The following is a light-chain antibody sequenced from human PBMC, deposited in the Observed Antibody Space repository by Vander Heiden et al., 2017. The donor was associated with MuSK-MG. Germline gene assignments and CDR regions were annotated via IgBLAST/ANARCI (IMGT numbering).Light chain of an antibody. J-gene: IGLJ2*01. CDR2: DVR. Sequence: QSALTQPRSVSGAPGQSVTISCTGTSRDVGGYNYVSWYQQHPGKAPKLMIYDVRKRPSGVPDRFSGSKSGNTASLTISGLQVEDEADYYCCSYAGSYTYVVFGGGTKLTVL. CDR1: SRDVGGYNY. CDR3: CSYAGSYTYVV. V-gene: IGLV2-11*01.